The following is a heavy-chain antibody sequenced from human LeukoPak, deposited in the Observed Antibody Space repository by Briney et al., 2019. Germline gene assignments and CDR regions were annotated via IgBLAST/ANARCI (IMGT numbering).Heavy chain of an antibody. J-gene: IGHJ4*02. Sequence: PGGSLRLSCAASGFTFSSYAMSWVRQAPGKGLEWVSAISGSGSSTYYADSVKGRFTISRGNSKNTLYLQMNSLRAEDTAVYYCAKDVGRNQLLSVYWGQGTLVTVSS. CDR1: GFTFSSYA. D-gene: IGHD2-2*01. CDR3: AKDVGRNQLLSVY. CDR2: ISGSGSST. V-gene: IGHV3-23*01.